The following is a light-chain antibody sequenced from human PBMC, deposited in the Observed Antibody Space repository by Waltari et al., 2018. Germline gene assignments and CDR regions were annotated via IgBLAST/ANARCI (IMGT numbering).Light chain of an antibody. J-gene: IGLJ2*01. CDR2: DVT. Sequence: SALTQPDSVSGSPGQSITFSCSGISSDSGGYNYVSWYQPHPGEAPKLIIYDVTNRPSGVSDRFSGSKSGSSASLTISGLQPDDEADYYCSSFTSSTTGIFGGGTKLTVL. CDR3: SSFTSSTTGI. CDR1: SSDSGGYNY. V-gene: IGLV2-14*03.